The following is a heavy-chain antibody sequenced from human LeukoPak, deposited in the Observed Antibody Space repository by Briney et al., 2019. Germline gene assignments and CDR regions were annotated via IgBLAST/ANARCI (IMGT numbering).Heavy chain of an antibody. CDR3: ARHRRVTNWYVDF. CDR1: GASISGDSNFF. J-gene: IGHJ4*02. V-gene: IGHV4-39*01. Sequence: SGALSLTCTVSGASISGDSNFFWGWIRQPPGKGLDWIGLIYYSGTTYYNPSLESRVTIFVDTSKNLSSLRLTSVTAADTAVYYCARHRRVTNWYVDFWGQGTLLTVSS. D-gene: IGHD1-1*01. CDR2: IYYSGTT.